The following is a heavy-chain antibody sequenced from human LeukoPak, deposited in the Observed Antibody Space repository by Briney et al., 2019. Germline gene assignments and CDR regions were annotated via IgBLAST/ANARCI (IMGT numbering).Heavy chain of an antibody. D-gene: IGHD1-7*01. CDR2: IWYDGSNK. CDR3: ARSEMETGTDDFDY. V-gene: IGHV3-33*01. Sequence: GGSLRLSCAASGFTFSSYGMYWVRQAPGKGLEWVAVIWYDGSNKYYADSVKGRFTISRDNSKNTLYLQMNSLRAEDTAVYYCARSEMETGTDDFDYWGQGTLVTVSS. J-gene: IGHJ4*02. CDR1: GFTFSSYG.